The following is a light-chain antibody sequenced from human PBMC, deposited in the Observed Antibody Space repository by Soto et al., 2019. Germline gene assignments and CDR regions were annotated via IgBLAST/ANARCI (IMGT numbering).Light chain of an antibody. Sequence: SYELTQPPSVSVSPRQTASISCSGDKLGNKFASWYQQKPGQSPVLVIYRDSEWPSGIPERFSGSNSGNTATLTISGTQAMDEAHYYCQAWDSSTGVVFGGGTKLTVL. CDR3: QAWDSSTGVV. CDR1: KLGNKF. V-gene: IGLV3-1*01. CDR2: RDS. J-gene: IGLJ2*01.